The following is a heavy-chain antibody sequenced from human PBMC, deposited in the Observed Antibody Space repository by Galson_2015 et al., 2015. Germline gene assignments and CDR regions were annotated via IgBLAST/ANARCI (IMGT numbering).Heavy chain of an antibody. D-gene: IGHD2-21*02. CDR2: IKQGGSEK. J-gene: IGHJ4*02. CDR3: ARAVGVVTAILDY. CDR1: GFTFSSYW. V-gene: IGHV3-7*03. Sequence: SLRLSCAPSGFTFSSYWMSWVRQAPGKGLEWVANIKQGGSEKYYVDSVKGRFTISRDNAKNSLYLQMNTLRAEDTAVYYCARAVGVVTAILDYWGQGTLVTVSS.